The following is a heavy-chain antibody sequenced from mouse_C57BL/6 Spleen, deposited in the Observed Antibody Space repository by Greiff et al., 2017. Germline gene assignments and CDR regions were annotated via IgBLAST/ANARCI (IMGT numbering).Heavy chain of an antibody. J-gene: IGHJ4*01. CDR1: GYAFSSSW. CDR2: IYPGDGDT. D-gene: IGHD1-1*01. V-gene: IGHV1-82*01. Sequence: QVQLQQSGPELVKPGASVKISCKASGYAFSSSWMNWVKQRPGKGLEWIGRIYPGDGDTTYNGKFKGKATLTADKSSSTAYMQLSSLTSEDSAVYFCARDYHDGYYAMDYWGQGTSVTVSS. CDR3: ARDYHDGYYAMDY.